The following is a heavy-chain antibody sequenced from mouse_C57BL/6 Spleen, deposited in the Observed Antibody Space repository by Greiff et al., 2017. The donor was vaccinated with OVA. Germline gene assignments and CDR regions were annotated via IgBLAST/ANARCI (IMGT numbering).Heavy chain of an antibody. CDR3: ARRGNGYDGYAMDY. J-gene: IGHJ4*01. D-gene: IGHD2-2*01. CDR1: GYSFTGYY. CDR2: INPSTGGT. Sequence: EVQLKQSGPELVKPGASVKISRKASGYSFTGYYMNWVKQSPEKSLEWIGEINPSTGGTTYNQKFKAKATLAVDKSSSTAYMQLKSLTSEDSAVYYCARRGNGYDGYAMDYWGQGTSVTVSS. V-gene: IGHV1-42*01.